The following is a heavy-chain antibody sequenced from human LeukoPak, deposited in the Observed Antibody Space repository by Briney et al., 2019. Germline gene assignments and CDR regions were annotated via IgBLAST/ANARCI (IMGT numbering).Heavy chain of an antibody. J-gene: IGHJ4*02. V-gene: IGHV3-21*01. CDR1: GFTFSSYS. D-gene: IGHD6-13*01. CDR3: ARGPYSSSWYNY. CDR2: ISSSSYI. Sequence: GGSLRLSCAASGFTFSSYSMNWVRQAPGKGLEWVSSISSSSYIYYADSVKGRFTISRDNAKNSLYLQMNSLRAEDTAVYYCARGPYSSSWYNYWGQGTLVTVSS.